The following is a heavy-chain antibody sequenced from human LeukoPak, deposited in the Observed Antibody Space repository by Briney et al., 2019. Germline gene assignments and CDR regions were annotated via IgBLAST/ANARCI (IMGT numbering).Heavy chain of an antibody. D-gene: IGHD3-22*01. CDR2: INHSGST. V-gene: IGHV4-34*09. CDR1: GGSFSGYY. Sequence: SETLSLTCAVYGGSFSGYYWSWIRQPPGKGLEWIGEINHSGSTYYNPSLKSRVTISVDTSKNQFSLKLSSVTAADTAVYYCARDSSRLLPPKMAFDIWGQGTMVTVSS. J-gene: IGHJ3*02. CDR3: ARDSSRLLPPKMAFDI.